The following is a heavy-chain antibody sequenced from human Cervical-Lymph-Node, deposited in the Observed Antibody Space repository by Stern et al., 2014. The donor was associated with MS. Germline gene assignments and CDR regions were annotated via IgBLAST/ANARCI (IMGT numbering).Heavy chain of an antibody. CDR2: IHNSGST. J-gene: IGHJ4*02. CDR3: ARSLRDYSVSSLGY. CDR1: GGSISSYY. Sequence: MQLVESGPGLVKPSETLSLTCAVSGGSISSYYWSWIRQPPGKGLEWIAYIHNSGSTNYNPSLRSRVTISIDTSKNQFSLKLSSVTAADTAIYFCARSLRDYSVSSLGYWGQGTLVTVSS. D-gene: IGHD6-6*01. V-gene: IGHV4-59*01.